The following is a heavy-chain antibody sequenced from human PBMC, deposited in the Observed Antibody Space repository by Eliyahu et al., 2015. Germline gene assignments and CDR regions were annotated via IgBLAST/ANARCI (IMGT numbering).Heavy chain of an antibody. Sequence: QVQLQESGPGLVKPSETLSLTCTVSGGXISSYYWSWIRQPPGKGLEWIGYIYYSGGTHYNPSLKSRVTISVDTSKNQFSLKLSSVTAADTAVYYCARERGYSGYDPAYGMDVWGQGTTVTVSS. D-gene: IGHD5-12*01. CDR3: ARERGYSGYDPAYGMDV. CDR2: IYYSGGT. J-gene: IGHJ6*02. CDR1: GGXISSYY. V-gene: IGHV4-59*08.